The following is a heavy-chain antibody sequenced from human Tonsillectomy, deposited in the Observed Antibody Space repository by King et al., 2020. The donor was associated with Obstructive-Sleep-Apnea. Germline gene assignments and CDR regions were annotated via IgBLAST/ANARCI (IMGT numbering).Heavy chain of an antibody. J-gene: IGHJ4*02. Sequence: QLVQSGAEVKKPGASVKVSCKASGYTFTSYGISWVRQAPGQGLEWMGCISADNGNTNYAQKVQGRVTMTTDTSTSTAYMELRSLRSDDTAVYYCARGGLGYCSSTSCYELDYWGQGTLVTVSS. CDR3: ARGGLGYCSSTSCYELDY. D-gene: IGHD2-2*01. V-gene: IGHV1-18*01. CDR2: ISADNGNT. CDR1: GYTFTSYG.